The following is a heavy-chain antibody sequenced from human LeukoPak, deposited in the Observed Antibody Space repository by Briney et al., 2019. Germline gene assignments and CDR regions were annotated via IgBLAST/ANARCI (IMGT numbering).Heavy chain of an antibody. J-gene: IGHJ4*02. CDR1: GGSISSTSYY. Sequence: SETLSLTCVVSGGSISSTSYYWGWIRQPPGKGLEWIGSIYYSGSTYYSPSLKSRVTISVDTSKNQFSLKLSSVTAADTAVYYCARRPGAMVVTASPFDYWGQGTLVTASS. D-gene: IGHD2-21*02. CDR2: IYYSGST. V-gene: IGHV4-39*07. CDR3: ARRPGAMVVTASPFDY.